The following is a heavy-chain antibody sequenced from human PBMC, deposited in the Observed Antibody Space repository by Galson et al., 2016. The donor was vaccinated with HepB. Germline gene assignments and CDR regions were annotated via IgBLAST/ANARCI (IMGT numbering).Heavy chain of an antibody. CDR3: ARERGIAAAATLDY. D-gene: IGHD6-13*01. CDR2: IWYDGSNK. CDR1: GCTFSSYG. Sequence: SLRLSCAASGCTFSSYGMHWVRQAPGKGLDWVAVIWYDGSNKYYADSVKGRFTISRGNSKNTLYLQMNSLRAEDTAVYYCARERGIAAAATLDYWGQGTLVTVPS. J-gene: IGHJ4*02. V-gene: IGHV3-33*01.